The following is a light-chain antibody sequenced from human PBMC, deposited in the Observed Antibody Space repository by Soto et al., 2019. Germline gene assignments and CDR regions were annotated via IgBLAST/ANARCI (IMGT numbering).Light chain of an antibody. CDR2: EVS. Sequence: QSALTQPASVSGSPGQSITISCTGTSSDVGDYNYVSWYQQHPGKAPKLMIYEVSNRPSGVSNRFSGSKSGNTASLTISGLQAEDEADYYCSSYTSSSILVFGTGTKLPVL. CDR1: SSDVGDYNY. V-gene: IGLV2-14*01. CDR3: SSYTSSSILV. J-gene: IGLJ1*01.